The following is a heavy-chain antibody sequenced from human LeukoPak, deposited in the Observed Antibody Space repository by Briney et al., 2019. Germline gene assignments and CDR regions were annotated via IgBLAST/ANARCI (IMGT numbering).Heavy chain of an antibody. CDR1: GGSISTYY. CDR2: IYYSGST. V-gene: IGHV4-59*01. Sequence: SSETLSLTCTVSGGSISTYYWTWIRQPPGKGLEWIGYIYYSGSTNYNPSPKSRVTMSVDTSKNQFSLKLNSVTAADTAVYYCARDRLGLPVDYWGRGTLVTVSS. CDR3: ARDRLGLPVDY. J-gene: IGHJ4*02. D-gene: IGHD5-18*01.